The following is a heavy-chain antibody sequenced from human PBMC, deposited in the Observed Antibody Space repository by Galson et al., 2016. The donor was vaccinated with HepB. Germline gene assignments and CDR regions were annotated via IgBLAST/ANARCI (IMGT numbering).Heavy chain of an antibody. CDR3: ARESLAPSMVSDSFFDL. Sequence: TLSLTCTVSGGSINGGNYYWSWIRQSAGKGLEWIGRIYSGGSPNYNFSLKSRVTISADTSKNQFSLNLTSVTAADTAVYYCARESLAPSMVSDSFFDLWGQGSLVTVST. D-gene: IGHD3-10*01. CDR1: GGSINGGNYY. CDR2: IYSGGSP. J-gene: IGHJ4*02. V-gene: IGHV4-61*02.